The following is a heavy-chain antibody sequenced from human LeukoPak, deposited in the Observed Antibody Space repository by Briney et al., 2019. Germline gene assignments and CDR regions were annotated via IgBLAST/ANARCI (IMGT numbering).Heavy chain of an antibody. CDR2: ISSSSSYI. CDR3: ARDVSALLGLLDY. CDR1: GFTFSSYS. D-gene: IGHD2-21*02. Sequence: GGSLRLSCAASGFTFSSYSMNWVRQAPGKGLEWVSSISSSSSYIYYADPVKGRFTISRDNAKNSLYLQMNSLRAEDTAVYYCARDVSALLGLLDYWGQGTLVTVSS. J-gene: IGHJ4*02. V-gene: IGHV3-21*01.